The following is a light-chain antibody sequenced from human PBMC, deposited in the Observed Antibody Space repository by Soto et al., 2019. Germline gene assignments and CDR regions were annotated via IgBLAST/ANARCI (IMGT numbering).Light chain of an antibody. CDR1: QGISNY. Sequence: DIQMTQSPSSLSASVGDRVTITCRASQGISNYVAWYQQKPGKPPKLLIYAASTLQSGVPSRFSGSGSGTEFTLTINSLQPEDVATYSCPCYSSVPVFGPGNEVDIK. CDR3: PCYSSVPV. CDR2: AAS. J-gene: IGKJ3*01. V-gene: IGKV1-27*01.